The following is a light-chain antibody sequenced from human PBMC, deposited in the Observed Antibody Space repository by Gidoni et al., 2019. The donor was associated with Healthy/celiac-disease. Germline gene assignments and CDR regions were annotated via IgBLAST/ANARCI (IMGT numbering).Light chain of an antibody. Sequence: QSVLTQPPSASGTPGQRVTIPCSGSSSNIGSNYVYWYQQLPGTAPKLLIYRNNQGPSGVPDRFSGSKSGTSASLAISGLRSEDEADYYCAAWDDSLSGVFGGGTKLTVL. J-gene: IGLJ2*01. CDR1: SSNIGSNY. CDR3: AAWDDSLSGV. V-gene: IGLV1-47*01. CDR2: RNN.